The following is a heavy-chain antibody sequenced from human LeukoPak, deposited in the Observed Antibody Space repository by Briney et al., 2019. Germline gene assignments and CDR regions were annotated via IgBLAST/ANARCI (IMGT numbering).Heavy chain of an antibody. CDR1: GFTFSSYS. Sequence: SGGSLRLSCAAPGFTFSSYSMNWVRQAPGKGLEWVSSISSSSSYIHYADSVKGRFTISRDNTKISLYLQMNSLRAEDTSVYYCARSNSSCYSGYWGQGTLVTVSS. CDR3: ARSNSSCYSGY. CDR2: ISSSSSYI. D-gene: IGHD4-11*01. V-gene: IGHV3-21*01. J-gene: IGHJ4*02.